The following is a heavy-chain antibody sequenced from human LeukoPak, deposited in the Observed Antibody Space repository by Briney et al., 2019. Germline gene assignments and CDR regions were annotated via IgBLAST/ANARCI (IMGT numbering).Heavy chain of an antibody. CDR3: ARVRSSGYPPPPAFDY. CDR1: GDTLRNYA. CDR2: IYSSGST. Sequence: PGGSLRLSCAAAGDTLRNYAMTWIRQPPGQGLERLGNIYSSGSTNYTPSLKSRVTISVDTSKNQFSLKLSSVTAADTAVYYCARVRSSGYPPPPAFDYWGQGTLVTVSS. D-gene: IGHD3-22*01. V-gene: IGHV4-59*01. J-gene: IGHJ4*02.